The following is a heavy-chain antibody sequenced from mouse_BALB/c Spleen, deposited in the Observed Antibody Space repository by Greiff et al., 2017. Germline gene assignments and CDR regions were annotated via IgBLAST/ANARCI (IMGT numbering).Heavy chain of an antibody. Sequence: QVQLQQSGAELVRPGSSVKISCKASGYAFSSYWMNWVKQRPGQGLEWIGQIYPGDGDTNYNGKFKGKATLTADKSSSTAYMQLSSLTSEDSAVYFCAREWSYAMDYWGQGTSVTVSS. J-gene: IGHJ4*01. D-gene: IGHD1-3*01. V-gene: IGHV1-80*01. CDR3: AREWSYAMDY. CDR2: IYPGDGDT. CDR1: GYAFSSYW.